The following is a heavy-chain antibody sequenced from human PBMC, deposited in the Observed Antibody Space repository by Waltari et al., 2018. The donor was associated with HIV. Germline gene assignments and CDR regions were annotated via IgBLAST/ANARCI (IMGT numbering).Heavy chain of an antibody. D-gene: IGHD2-2*01. J-gene: IGHJ4*02. CDR2: INPNSGGT. CDR1: GYTFTGYY. Sequence: QVQLVQSGAEVKKPGASVKVSCKASGYTFTGYYMHWVRQAPGQGLEWMGWINPNSGGTNYAQKFQGWVTMTRDTSISTAYMELSRLRSDDTAVYYCARAGTGYCSSTSCFDYWGQGTLVTVSS. CDR3: ARAGTGYCSSTSCFDY. V-gene: IGHV1-2*04.